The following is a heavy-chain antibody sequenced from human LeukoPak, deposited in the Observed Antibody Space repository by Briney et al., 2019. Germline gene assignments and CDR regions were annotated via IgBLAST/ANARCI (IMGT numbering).Heavy chain of an antibody. J-gene: IGHJ4*02. Sequence: SETLSLTCAVSGGSISSSYWWSWVRQPPGKGLEWIGEIYHSGTTNYNPSLESRVTISVDKSKKQFSLNLSSVTAADTAVYYCARVATLSSDGSGSYYIDCWGRGTLVTVSS. CDR3: ARVATLSSDGSGSYYIDC. D-gene: IGHD3-10*01. V-gene: IGHV4-4*02. CDR2: IYHSGTT. CDR1: GGSISSSYW.